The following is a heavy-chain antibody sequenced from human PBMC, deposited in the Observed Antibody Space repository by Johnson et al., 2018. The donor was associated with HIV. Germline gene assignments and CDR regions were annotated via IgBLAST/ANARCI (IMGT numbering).Heavy chain of an antibody. CDR1: GFTFSSYA. CDR3: ARALTTDAFDI. D-gene: IGHD4-17*01. V-gene: IGHV3-30-3*01. CDR2: ISYDGSNK. J-gene: IGHJ3*02. Sequence: QMQLVESGGGVVQPGRSLRLSCAASGFTFSSYAMHWVRHAPGKGLEWVAVISYDGSNKYYADSVKGRFTISRDNSKNTLYLQMNSLRAEDTAVYYCARALTTDAFDIWGQGTMVTVSS.